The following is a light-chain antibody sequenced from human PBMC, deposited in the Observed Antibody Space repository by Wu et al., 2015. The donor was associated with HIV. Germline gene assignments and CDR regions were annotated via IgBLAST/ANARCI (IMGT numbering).Light chain of an antibody. CDR1: QGISSA. J-gene: IGKJ1*01. CDR3: QQFNTYPRT. Sequence: AIQLTQSPSSLSASVGDRVTITCRASQGISSALAWYQQKPGKAPKLLIYDASTLESGVPSRFSGGGSGTDFTLTISSLQPEDFATYYCQQFNTYPRTFGQGPRWTSN. V-gene: IGKV1-13*02. CDR2: DAS.